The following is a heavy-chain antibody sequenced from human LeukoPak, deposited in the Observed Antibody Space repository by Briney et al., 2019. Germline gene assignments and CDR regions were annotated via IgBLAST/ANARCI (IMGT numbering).Heavy chain of an antibody. D-gene: IGHD3-22*01. V-gene: IGHV3-23*01. CDR3: AKETYYYDSSGYYNWFDP. Sequence: PGGSLRLSCAASGFTFSSYAMSWVRQAPGKGLEWVSAISGSGGSTYYADSVKGRFTISRDNSKNTLYLQMNSLGAEDTAVYYCAKETYYYDSSGYYNWFDPWGQGTLVTVSS. CDR2: ISGSGGST. CDR1: GFTFSSYA. J-gene: IGHJ5*02.